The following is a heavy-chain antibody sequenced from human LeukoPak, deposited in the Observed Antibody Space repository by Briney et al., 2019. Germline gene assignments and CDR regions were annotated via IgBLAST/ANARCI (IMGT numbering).Heavy chain of an antibody. J-gene: IGHJ4*02. V-gene: IGHV3-30*02. Sequence: GGSLRLSCAASGFTFSSYGMHWVRQAPGKGLEWVAFIRYDGSNKYYAGSVKGRFTISRDNSKSTLYLQMNSLRAEDTAVHDCAKDLGDGYASDYWGQGTLVTVSS. CDR3: AKDLGDGYASDY. CDR2: IRYDGSNK. D-gene: IGHD5-24*01. CDR1: GFTFSSYG.